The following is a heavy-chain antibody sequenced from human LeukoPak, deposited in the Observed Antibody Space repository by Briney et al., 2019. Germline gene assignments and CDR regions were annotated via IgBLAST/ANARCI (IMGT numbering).Heavy chain of an antibody. CDR2: IYYSGST. J-gene: IGHJ4*02. CDR1: GGSISSYY. Sequence: SETLSLTCTVSGGSISSYYWSWIRQPPGKGLEWIGYIYYSGSTNYNPSLKSRVTISVDTSKNQFSLKLSSVTAADTAVYYCASESESGSYLDYWGQGTLVTVSS. D-gene: IGHD1-26*01. CDR3: ASESESGSYLDY. V-gene: IGHV4-59*01.